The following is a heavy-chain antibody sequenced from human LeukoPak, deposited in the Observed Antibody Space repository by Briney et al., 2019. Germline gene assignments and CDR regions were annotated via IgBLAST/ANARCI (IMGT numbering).Heavy chain of an antibody. CDR2: NYYSGST. Sequence: PSETLSLTCTVSGGSISSSSYYWGWIRQPPGKGLEWIGSNYYSGSTYYNPSLKSRVTISVDTSKNQFSLKLSSVTAADTAVYYRARLGGSGSYSYYYYYYYMDVWGKGTTVTVSS. D-gene: IGHD3-10*01. CDR1: GGSISSSSYY. J-gene: IGHJ6*03. V-gene: IGHV4-39*01. CDR3: ARLGGSGSYSYYYYYYYMDV.